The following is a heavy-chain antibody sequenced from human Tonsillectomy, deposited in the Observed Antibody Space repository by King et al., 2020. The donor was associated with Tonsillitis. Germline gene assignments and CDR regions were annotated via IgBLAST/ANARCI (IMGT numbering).Heavy chain of an antibody. CDR3: ARHVQSPSGNYYEDY. CDR1: GGSITSYY. V-gene: IGHV4-59*08. Sequence: QVQLQESGPGLVEPSETLSLTCSVSGGSITSYYWSWIRQPQGKGLEWIGYIYYTGTTAYSPSLKSRLTISVDTTKDQFSLKLSSVTAADTAVYYCARHVQSPSGNYYEDYWGQGILVTVSS. J-gene: IGHJ4*02. D-gene: IGHD3-22*01. CDR2: IYYTGTT.